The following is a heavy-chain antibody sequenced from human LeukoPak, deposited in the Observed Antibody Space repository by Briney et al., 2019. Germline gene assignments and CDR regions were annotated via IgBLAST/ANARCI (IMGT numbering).Heavy chain of an antibody. J-gene: IGHJ4*02. Sequence: RPGGSLRLSCAASGFTFDDYAMSWVRQTPGKGLEWVSGTNWDGGRTGYADSVKGRFTISRDNAKNSLYLQMNSLRAEDTAVYYCARPTSGNKGGYNWRFDYWGQGTLVTVSS. CDR2: TNWDGGRT. D-gene: IGHD5-24*01. CDR1: GFTFDDYA. CDR3: ARPTSGNKGGYNWRFDY. V-gene: IGHV3-20*04.